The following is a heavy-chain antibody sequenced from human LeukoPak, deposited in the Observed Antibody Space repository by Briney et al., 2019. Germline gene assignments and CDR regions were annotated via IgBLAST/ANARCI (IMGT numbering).Heavy chain of an antibody. Sequence: GGSLRLSCAASGFTFSTYDMNWVRQAPGKGLEWVSYISSSSSTIYYADSVKGRFTISRDNAKNSLYLQVNSLRAEDTAVYYCARDAAIVGTHPPDYWGQGTLVTVSS. V-gene: IGHV3-48*04. CDR3: ARDAAIVGTHPPDY. CDR1: GFTFSTYD. D-gene: IGHD1-26*01. CDR2: ISSSSSTI. J-gene: IGHJ4*02.